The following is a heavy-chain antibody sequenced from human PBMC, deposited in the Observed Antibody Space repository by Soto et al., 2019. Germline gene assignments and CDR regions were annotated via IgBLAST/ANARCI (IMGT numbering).Heavy chain of an antibody. CDR1: GFTLGSCG. D-gene: IGHD1-1*01. CDR3: ATEGAKTTWNFDY. J-gene: IGHJ4*02. V-gene: IGHV3-23*01. CDR2: VSPHGANT. Sequence: GGSLRLSCVASGFTLGSCGLNWVRQAPVKGLEWVAGVSPHGANTYYADSLRGRFIISRDDSRNTVSLDMNSLRGDDSAVYYCATEGAKTTWNFDYWGQGTVVTVSS.